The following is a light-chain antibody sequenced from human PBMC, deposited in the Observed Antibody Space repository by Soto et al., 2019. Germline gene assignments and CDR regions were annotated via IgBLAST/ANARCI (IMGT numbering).Light chain of an antibody. CDR2: DVS. V-gene: IGKV3-11*01. Sequence: EIVMTQSPATLSVSPGERATLSYRASQSVSSNLAWYQQKPGQAPRLLIYDVSNRASGIPARFSGSGSGTDFTLTISSLEPEDFTVYYCQQHSDWPLTFGGGTKVDIK. J-gene: IGKJ4*01. CDR3: QQHSDWPLT. CDR1: QSVSSN.